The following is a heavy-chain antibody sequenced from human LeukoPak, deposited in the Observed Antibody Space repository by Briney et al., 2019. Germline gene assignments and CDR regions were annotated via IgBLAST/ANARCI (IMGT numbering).Heavy chain of an antibody. CDR1: GFTVSSNY. CDR3: ARGSEGYSSGRYGRYFDY. Sequence: GGSLRLSCAASGFTVSSNYMSWVRQAPGKGLEWVSVIYSGGSTYYADSVKGRFTISRDNAKNSLFLQMNSLRDEDTAVYYCARGSEGYSSGRYGRYFDYWGQGTLVTVSS. CDR2: IYSGGST. J-gene: IGHJ4*02. D-gene: IGHD6-19*01. V-gene: IGHV3-66*01.